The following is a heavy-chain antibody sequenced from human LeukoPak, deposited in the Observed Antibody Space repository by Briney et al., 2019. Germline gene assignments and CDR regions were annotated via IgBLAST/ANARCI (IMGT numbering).Heavy chain of an antibody. J-gene: IGHJ6*03. CDR1: GGSISSHY. CDR3: ARVGDNWNFASYCMDV. Sequence: SETLSLTCTVSGGSISSHYWSWIRQPPGKGLEWIGYIYYSGSTNYNPSLKSRVTISVDTSKNQFSLKLSSVTAADTAVYYCARVGDNWNFASYCMDVWGKGTTVTVSS. CDR2: IYYSGST. V-gene: IGHV4-59*11. D-gene: IGHD1-20*01.